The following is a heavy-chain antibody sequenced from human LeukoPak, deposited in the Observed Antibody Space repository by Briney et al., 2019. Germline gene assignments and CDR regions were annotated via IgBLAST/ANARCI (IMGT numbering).Heavy chain of an antibody. V-gene: IGHV1-2*02. Sequence: ASVKVSCKASGYTFTGHFMHWVRQAPGQGLEWMGWIDPNSGGTNYAQNFRGRVTMTRDTSISTAYMELSRLTSDDTAVYYCARVRVTGSFGLDLGHWGQGTLVTVSS. CDR1: GYTFTGHF. J-gene: IGHJ4*02. D-gene: IGHD1-26*01. CDR3: ARVRVTGSFGLDLGH. CDR2: IDPNSGGT.